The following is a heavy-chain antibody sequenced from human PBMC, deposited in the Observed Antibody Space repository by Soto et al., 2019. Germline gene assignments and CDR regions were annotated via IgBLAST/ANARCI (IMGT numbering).Heavy chain of an antibody. CDR1: GGSFSGYY. D-gene: IGHD6-13*01. CDR2: INHSGST. J-gene: IGHJ4*02. Sequence: SETLSLTCAVYGGSFSGYYWSWIRQPPGKGLEWIGEINHSGSTNYNPSLKIRVTISVDTSKNQFSLKLSSVTAADTAVYYCASKGGSSSWYALDYWGQGTLVTVS. V-gene: IGHV4-34*01. CDR3: ASKGGSSSWYALDY.